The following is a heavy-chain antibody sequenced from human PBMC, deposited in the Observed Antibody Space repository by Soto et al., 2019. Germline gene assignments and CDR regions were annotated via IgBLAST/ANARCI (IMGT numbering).Heavy chain of an antibody. CDR3: AGSGIAAAGMWRFYYYMDV. J-gene: IGHJ6*03. CDR1: GFTFSSFS. Sequence: GGSLRLSCAASGFTFSSFSMNWVRQAPGKGLEWVSSISSSSSYIDYADSVKGRFTISRDNAKNSLYLQMNSLRAEDTAVYYCAGSGIAAAGMWRFYYYMDVWGKGTTVTVSS. V-gene: IGHV3-21*01. CDR2: ISSSSSYI. D-gene: IGHD6-13*01.